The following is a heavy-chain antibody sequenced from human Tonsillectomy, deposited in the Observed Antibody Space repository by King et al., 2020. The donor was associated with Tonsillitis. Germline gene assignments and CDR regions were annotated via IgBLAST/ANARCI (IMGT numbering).Heavy chain of an antibody. D-gene: IGHD2-2*01. V-gene: IGHV4-39*07. CDR3: ATTWAYCSSSNCQYCFDY. Sequence: QLQESGPGLVNPSQTLSLTCTVSGGSISNHDYYWGWIRQPPGKGLEWIGIIHYSGISYYNPSLKSRVSISVHRSENEFSLKLSSVTAADTAVYFCATTWAYCSSSNCQYCFDYWGQGTLVTVSS. J-gene: IGHJ4*02. CDR2: IHYSGIS. CDR1: GGSISNHDYY.